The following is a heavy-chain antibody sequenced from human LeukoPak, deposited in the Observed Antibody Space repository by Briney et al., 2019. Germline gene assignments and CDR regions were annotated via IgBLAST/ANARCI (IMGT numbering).Heavy chain of an antibody. CDR1: GFTFSSYS. J-gene: IGHJ4*02. Sequence: PGGSLRLSCAASGFTFSSYSMNWVRQAPGKGLEWVSSISSSSSYIYYADSVKGRFTISRDNAKNSLYLQMNSLRAEDTAVYYCARTPVGKRWLQGIDYWGQGTLVTVSS. V-gene: IGHV3-21*01. CDR2: ISSSSSYI. CDR3: ARTPVGKRWLQGIDY. D-gene: IGHD5-24*01.